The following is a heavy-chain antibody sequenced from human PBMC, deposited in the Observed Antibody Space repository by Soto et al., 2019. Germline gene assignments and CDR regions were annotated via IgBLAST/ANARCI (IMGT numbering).Heavy chain of an antibody. J-gene: IGHJ6*02. V-gene: IGHV3-21*01. CDR1: GFTFSSYS. CDR2: ISSSSSYI. Sequence: KAGGSLRLSCAASGFTFSSYSMNWVRQAPGKXLEWVSSISSSSSYIYYADSVKGRFTISRDNAKNSLYLQMNSLRAEDTAVYYCAREGTMVRGVYYYYYGMDVWGQGTTVTVSS. CDR3: AREGTMVRGVYYYYYGMDV. D-gene: IGHD3-10*01.